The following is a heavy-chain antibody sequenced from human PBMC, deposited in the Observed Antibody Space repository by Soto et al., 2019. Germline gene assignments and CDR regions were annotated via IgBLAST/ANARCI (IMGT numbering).Heavy chain of an antibody. Sequence: SETLSLTCTVSGGSISSGGYYWSWIRQHPGKGLEWIGYIYYSGSTYYNPSLKSRVTISVDTSKNQFSLKLSSVTAADTAVYYCARGSVVAATLFDYWGQGTLVTVLL. CDR3: ARGSVVAATLFDY. J-gene: IGHJ4*02. V-gene: IGHV4-31*03. CDR2: IYYSGST. D-gene: IGHD2-15*01. CDR1: GGSISSGGYY.